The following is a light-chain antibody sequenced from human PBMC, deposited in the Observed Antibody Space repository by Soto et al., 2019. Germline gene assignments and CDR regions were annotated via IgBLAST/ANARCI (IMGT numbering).Light chain of an antibody. CDR1: QSVSSS. CDR2: DAS. J-gene: IGKJ2*01. V-gene: IGKV3-11*01. CDR3: QQRSNWPRP. Sequence: EIVLTQSPATLSLSPGERATLSCRASQSVSSSLAWFQHKPCQAPRLLIYDASNRATGIPARFSGSGSGTDFTLTISSLEPEDFAVYYCQQRSNWPRPFGQGTNLEIK.